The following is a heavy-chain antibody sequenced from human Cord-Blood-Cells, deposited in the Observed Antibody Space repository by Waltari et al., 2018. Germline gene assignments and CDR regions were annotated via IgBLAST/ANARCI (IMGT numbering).Heavy chain of an antibody. CDR2: IRSKAYGGTT. V-gene: IGHV3-49*03. CDR1: GFTFGDYA. J-gene: IGHJ4*02. Sequence: EVQLVESGGGLVQPGRSLRLSCTASGFTFGDYAMSWFRQAPGKGLEWVGFIRSKAYGGTTEYAASVKGRFTISRDESRSIAYLEMNSLKTEYTAVYYCTRDADSSGWYVDYWGQGTLVTVSS. CDR3: TRDADSSGWYVDY. D-gene: IGHD6-19*01.